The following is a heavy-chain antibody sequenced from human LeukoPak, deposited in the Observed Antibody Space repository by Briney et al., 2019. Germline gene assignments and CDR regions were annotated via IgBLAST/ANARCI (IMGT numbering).Heavy chain of an antibody. CDR3: ARDMSGYSYGYVTGAFDI. V-gene: IGHV3-21*01. CDR1: GFTFSSYS. Sequence: GGSLRLSCAASGFTFSSYSMNWVRQAPGKRLEWVSSISSSSSYIYYADSVKGRFTISRDNAKNSLYLQMNSLRAEDTAVYYCARDMSGYSYGYVTGAFDIWGQGTMVTVSS. J-gene: IGHJ3*02. CDR2: ISSSSSYI. D-gene: IGHD5-18*01.